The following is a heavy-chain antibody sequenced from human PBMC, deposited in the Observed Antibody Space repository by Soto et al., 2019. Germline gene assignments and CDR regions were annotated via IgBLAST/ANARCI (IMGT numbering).Heavy chain of an antibody. D-gene: IGHD5-12*01. CDR2: IYWDDDK. J-gene: IGHJ5*02. V-gene: IGHV2-5*02. CDR3: ALTVEMATIMEVGDSWFDP. Sequence: QITLKESGPTLVKPTQTLTLTCTFSGFSLSTSGVGVGWIRQPPGKALEWLALIYWDDDKRYSPSLKSRLTITKDTSKTQVVLTMTNMDPVDTATYYCALTVEMATIMEVGDSWFDPWGQGTLVTVSS. CDR1: GFSLSTSGVG.